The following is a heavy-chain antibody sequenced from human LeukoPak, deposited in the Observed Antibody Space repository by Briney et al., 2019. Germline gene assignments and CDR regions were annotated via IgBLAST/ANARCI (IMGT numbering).Heavy chain of an antibody. CDR2: ISSGGMWI. CDR3: ARDAGGRTQREGWFDP. D-gene: IGHD1-26*01. CDR1: GFTFSTYS. J-gene: IGHJ5*02. Sequence: GGSLRLSCAASGFTFSTYSMNWVRQAPGKGLEWLSSISSGGMWIYYTDSLKGRFTISRDNAKNSLYLQMKSLRVEDTGVYYCARDAGGRTQREGWFDPWGQGTLVTVSS. V-gene: IGHV3-21*01.